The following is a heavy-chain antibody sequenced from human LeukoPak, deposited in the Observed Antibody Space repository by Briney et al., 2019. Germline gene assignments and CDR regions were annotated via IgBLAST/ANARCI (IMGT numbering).Heavy chain of an antibody. CDR3: ARVNRGSSFDY. J-gene: IGHJ4*02. V-gene: IGHV1-2*06. CDR1: GGTFSSYA. D-gene: IGHD1-14*01. CDR2: INPNSGGT. Sequence: ASVKVSCKASGGTFSSYAISWVRQAPGQGLEWMGRINPNSGGTNYAQKFQGRVTMTRDTSISTAYMELSRLRSDDTAVYYCARVNRGSSFDYWGQGTLVTVSS.